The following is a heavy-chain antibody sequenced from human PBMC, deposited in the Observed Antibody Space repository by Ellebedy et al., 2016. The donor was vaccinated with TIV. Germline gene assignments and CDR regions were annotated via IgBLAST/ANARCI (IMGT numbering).Heavy chain of an antibody. Sequence: PAGSLRLSCAASGFSIGSYAMSSVRQAPGEGREWVPALSGSGGSTYYADSVKGRFTISRDNSKNTLYLQMNSLRAEDTAVYYCANLLLGYTMVRGWNWFDPWGQGTLVTVSS. CDR2: LSGSGGST. CDR1: GFSIGSYA. V-gene: IGHV3-23*01. J-gene: IGHJ5*02. CDR3: ANLLLGYTMVRGWNWFDP. D-gene: IGHD3-10*01.